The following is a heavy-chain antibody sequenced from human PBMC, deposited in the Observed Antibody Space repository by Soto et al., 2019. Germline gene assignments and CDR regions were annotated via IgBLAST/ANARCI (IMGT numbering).Heavy chain of an antibody. J-gene: IGHJ4*02. CDR1: GGSISSGGYY. Sequence: SETLSLTCTVSGGSISSGGYYWSWIRQHPGKGLEWIGYIYYSGSTYYNPSLKSRVTISVDTSKNQFSLKLSSVTAADTAVYYCAKQETGCSSTSCYVGGIDYWGQGTLVTVSS. V-gene: IGHV4-31*03. D-gene: IGHD2-2*01. CDR2: IYYSGST. CDR3: AKQETGCSSTSCYVGGIDY.